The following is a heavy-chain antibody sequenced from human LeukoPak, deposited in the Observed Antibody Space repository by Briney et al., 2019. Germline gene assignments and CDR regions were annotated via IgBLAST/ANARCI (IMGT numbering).Heavy chain of an antibody. CDR3: AATSTPRGLRSSDY. CDR1: GFTFTNSA. V-gene: IGHV1-58*01. D-gene: IGHD1-26*01. Sequence: SVKVSCKASGFTFTNSALHWVRQARGQRLEWVGWIVVGSSYTNFAQKFQERVTITRDLSTNTAYMELSSLRSEDTAVYYCAATSTPRGLRSSDYWGQGTLVTVSS. CDR2: IVVGSSYT. J-gene: IGHJ4*02.